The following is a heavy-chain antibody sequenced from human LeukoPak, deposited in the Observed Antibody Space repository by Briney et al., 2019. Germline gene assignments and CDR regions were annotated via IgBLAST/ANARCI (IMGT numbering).Heavy chain of an antibody. D-gene: IGHD2-15*01. CDR1: GFTFSSYG. V-gene: IGHV3-30*02. J-gene: IGHJ4*02. CDR2: IRYDGSNK. CDR3: AKSFPLPARLGYCSGGSCPFDY. Sequence: SGGSLRLSCAASGFTFSSYGMHWVRQAPGKGLEWVAFIRYDGSNKYYGDSVKGRFTISRDNSKNTLYLQMNSLRAEDTAVYYCAKSFPLPARLGYCSGGSCPFDYWGQGTLVTVSS.